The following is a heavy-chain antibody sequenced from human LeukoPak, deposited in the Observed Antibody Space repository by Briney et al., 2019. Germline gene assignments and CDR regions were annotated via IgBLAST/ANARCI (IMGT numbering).Heavy chain of an antibody. Sequence: PGGSLRLSCAASGFSFSSYWMSWVRQAPGKGLEWVSYISSSSSTIYYADSVKGRFTISRDNAKNSLYLQMNSLSADDTAVYYCARLRYYSESNANNRFDYWGQGTLVTVSS. CDR3: ARLRYYSESNANNRFDY. CDR1: GFSFSSYW. CDR2: ISSSSSTI. V-gene: IGHV3-48*01. D-gene: IGHD3-22*01. J-gene: IGHJ4*02.